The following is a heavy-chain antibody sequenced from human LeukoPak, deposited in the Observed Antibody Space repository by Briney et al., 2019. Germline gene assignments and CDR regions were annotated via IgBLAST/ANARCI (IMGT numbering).Heavy chain of an antibody. V-gene: IGHV6-1*01. CDR3: ARRVYFDWLLRPYYFDY. CDR1: GDSVSSNSAA. CDR2: TYYRSKWYN. D-gene: IGHD3-9*01. J-gene: IGHJ4*02. Sequence: SQTLSLTCAISGDSVSSNSAAWNWIRQSPSRGLEWLGRTYYRSKWYNDYAVSVKSRITINPDTSKNQFSLQLNSVTPEDTAVYYCARRVYFDWLLRPYYFDYWGQGTLVTVSS.